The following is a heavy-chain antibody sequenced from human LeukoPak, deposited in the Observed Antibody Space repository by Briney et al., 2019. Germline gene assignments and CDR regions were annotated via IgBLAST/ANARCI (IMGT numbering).Heavy chain of an antibody. V-gene: IGHV4-59*08. J-gene: IGHJ6*02. D-gene: IGHD3-9*01. CDR3: ARGKYYDILTGNYYYGMDV. Sequence: SETLSLTRTVSGGSISSYYWSWIRQPPGKGLEWIGYIYYSGSTNYNPSLKSRVTISVDTSKNQFSLKLSSVTAADTAVYYCARGKYYDILTGNYYYGMDVWGQGTTVTVSS. CDR2: IYYSGST. CDR1: GGSISSYY.